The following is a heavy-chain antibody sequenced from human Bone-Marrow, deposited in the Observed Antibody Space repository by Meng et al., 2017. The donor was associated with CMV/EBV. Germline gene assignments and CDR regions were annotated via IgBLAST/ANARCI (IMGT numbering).Heavy chain of an antibody. Sequence: SVKVSCKASGGTFSSYAISWVRQAPGQGLEWMGEIIPILGIANYAQKFQGRVTITADKSTSTAYMELSSLRSEDTAVYYCARGYYGSGSPIDWGQGTLVTVSS. CDR2: IIPILGIA. CDR3: ARGYYGSGSPID. CDR1: GGTFSSYA. V-gene: IGHV1-69*10. J-gene: IGHJ4*02. D-gene: IGHD3-10*01.